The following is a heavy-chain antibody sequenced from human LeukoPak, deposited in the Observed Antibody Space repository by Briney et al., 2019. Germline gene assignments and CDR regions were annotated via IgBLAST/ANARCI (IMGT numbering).Heavy chain of an antibody. CDR2: IYPGDSDT. D-gene: IGHD6-13*01. CDR3: AIPYSSSWYYYFDY. V-gene: IGHV5-51*01. Sequence: GESLKISCKGSGYGFTNFWIGWVRQMPGKGLEWMGIIYPGDSDTRYSPSFQGQVTISADKSISTAYLQWSSLKASDTAMYYCAIPYSSSWYYYFDYWGQGTLVTVSS. CDR1: GYGFTNFW. J-gene: IGHJ4*02.